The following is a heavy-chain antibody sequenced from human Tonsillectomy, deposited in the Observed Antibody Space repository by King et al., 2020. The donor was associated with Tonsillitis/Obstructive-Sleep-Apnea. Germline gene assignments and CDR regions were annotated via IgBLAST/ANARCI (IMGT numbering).Heavy chain of an antibody. CDR3: GRVSHYYDSRGWLDP. D-gene: IGHD3-22*01. CDR2: INDSGST. V-gene: IGHV4-59*01. CDR1: GGSMTGFY. J-gene: IGHJ5*02. Sequence: QLQESGPGLVRPSETLSLTCSVSGGSMTGFYWSWIRQPPGKGLEWIGYINDSGSTKDNPSLKSRVTISVDTSKNQFSLKLSSVTAADTAVYYCGRVSHYYDSRGWLDPWGQGTVVTVSS.